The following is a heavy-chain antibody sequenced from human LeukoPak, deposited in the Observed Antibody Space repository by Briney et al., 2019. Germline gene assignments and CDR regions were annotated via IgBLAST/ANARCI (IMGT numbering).Heavy chain of an antibody. J-gene: IGHJ4*02. V-gene: IGHV3-23*01. CDR2: ISGSGGST. CDR3: AKSRITMVRGVITIFDY. CDR1: GFTFSSYA. D-gene: IGHD3-10*01. Sequence: GGSLRLSCAASGFTFSSYAMSWVRQAPGKGLEWVSAISGSGGSTYYADSVKGRFTISRDNSKNTLYLQMNSLRAEDTAVYYCAKSRITMVRGVITIFDYWGQGTLVTVSS.